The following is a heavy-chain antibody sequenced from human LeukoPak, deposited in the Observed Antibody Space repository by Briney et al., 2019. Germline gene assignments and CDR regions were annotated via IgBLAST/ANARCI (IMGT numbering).Heavy chain of an antibody. V-gene: IGHV4-59*01. CDR1: GGSISSYY. Sequence: SETLSLTCTVSGGSISSYYWSWIRQPPGKGLEWIGYIYYSGSTNYNPSLKSRVTISVDTSNNQFSLKLSSVTAADTAVYYCARGVAVAGPFDYWGQGTLVTVSS. CDR2: IYYSGST. CDR3: ARGVAVAGPFDY. J-gene: IGHJ4*02. D-gene: IGHD6-19*01.